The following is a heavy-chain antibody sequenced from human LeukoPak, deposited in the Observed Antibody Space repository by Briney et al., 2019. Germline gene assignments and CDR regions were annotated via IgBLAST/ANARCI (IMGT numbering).Heavy chain of an antibody. V-gene: IGHV4-59*01. CDR3: ARARGVYGDTFDY. CDR1: GGSISSYY. Sequence: SETLSLTCTVSGGSISSYYWSWIRQPPGKGLEWIGYIYYSGSTNYNPSLKSRVTISVDTSKNQFSLKLSSVTAADTAVYYCARARGVYGDTFDYWGQGTLVTVSS. D-gene: IGHD4-17*01. J-gene: IGHJ4*02. CDR2: IYYSGST.